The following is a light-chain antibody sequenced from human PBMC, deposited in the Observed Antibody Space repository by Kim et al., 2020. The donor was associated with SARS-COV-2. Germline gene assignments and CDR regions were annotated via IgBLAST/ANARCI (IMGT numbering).Light chain of an antibody. CDR2: QDS. CDR1: KLGDKY. CDR3: QAWDSSTAHVV. J-gene: IGLJ2*01. V-gene: IGLV3-1*01. Sequence: PGPTASITGSGDKLGDKYGCWYQQKPGQSPVLVIYQDSKRPSGIPERFSGSNSGNTATLTISGTQAMDEADYYCQAWDSSTAHVVFGGGTQLTVL.